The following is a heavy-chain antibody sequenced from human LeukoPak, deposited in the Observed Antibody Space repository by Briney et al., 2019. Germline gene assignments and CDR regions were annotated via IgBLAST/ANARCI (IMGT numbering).Heavy chain of an antibody. CDR1: GGSFSGYY. V-gene: IGHV4-34*01. CDR2: INHSGST. D-gene: IGHD2-2*01. CDR3: ARGCRSVGTSCYALRDFDY. J-gene: IGHJ4*02. Sequence: PSETLSLTCAVYGGSFSGYYWSWIRQPPGKGLEWIGEINHSGSTNYNPSLKSRVTISVDTSKNQFSLKLSSVTAADTAVYYCARGCRSVGTSCYALRDFDYWGQGTLVTVSS.